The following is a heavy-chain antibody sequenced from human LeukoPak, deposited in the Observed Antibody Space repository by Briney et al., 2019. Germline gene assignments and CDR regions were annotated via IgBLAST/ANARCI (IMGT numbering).Heavy chain of an antibody. CDR2: IYYSGST. CDR1: GGSISSSSYY. Sequence: SETLSLTCTVSGGSISSSSYYWGWIRQPPGKGLEWIGSIYYSGSTYYTPSLKSRVTISVDTSKNQFSLKLSSVTAADTAVYYCARHDRGQLWSSTQNWFDPWGQGTLVTVSS. D-gene: IGHD5-18*01. CDR3: ARHDRGQLWSSTQNWFDP. V-gene: IGHV4-39*01. J-gene: IGHJ5*02.